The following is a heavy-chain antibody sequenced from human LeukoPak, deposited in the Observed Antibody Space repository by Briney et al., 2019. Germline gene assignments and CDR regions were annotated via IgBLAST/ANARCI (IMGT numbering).Heavy chain of an antibody. D-gene: IGHD3-10*01. CDR3: AKEWAYYYRPWPDY. Sequence: GGSLRLSCAASGFTFSSYAMSWVRQAPGKGLEWVSAISGSGGSTYYADSVKGRFTISRDNYKNTLYLQMNSLTAEDTAVYYCAKEWAYYYRPWPDYWGQGTLVTVSS. CDR2: ISGSGGST. CDR1: GFTFSSYA. V-gene: IGHV3-23*01. J-gene: IGHJ4*02.